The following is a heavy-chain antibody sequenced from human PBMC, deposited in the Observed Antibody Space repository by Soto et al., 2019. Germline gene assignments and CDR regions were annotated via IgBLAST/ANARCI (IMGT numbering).Heavy chain of an antibody. CDR2: IIPILGIA. CDR1: GGTFSSYT. V-gene: IGHV1-69*02. Sequence: ASVKVSCKASGGTFSSYTISWVRQAPGQGLEWMGRIIPILGIANYAQKFQGRVTITADKSTSTAYMELSSLRSEDTAVYYCARGVQEYGRVVAFDIWGQGTMVTVS. J-gene: IGHJ3*02. D-gene: IGHD4-17*01. CDR3: ARGVQEYGRVVAFDI.